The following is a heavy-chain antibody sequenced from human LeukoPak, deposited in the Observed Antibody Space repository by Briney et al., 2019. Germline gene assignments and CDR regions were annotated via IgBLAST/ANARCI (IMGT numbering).Heavy chain of an antibody. V-gene: IGHV3-23*01. CDR1: GFTFNIYA. Sequence: PGGSLRLSCAASGFTFNIYAMSWVRQAPGKGLEWVSTISGSGGSTYYADSVKGRFTISRDNSKNTLYLQMNSLRAEDTAVYYCARDKYSRLRVGYMDVWGKGTTVTVSS. D-gene: IGHD6-6*01. CDR2: ISGSGGST. J-gene: IGHJ6*03. CDR3: ARDKYSRLRVGYMDV.